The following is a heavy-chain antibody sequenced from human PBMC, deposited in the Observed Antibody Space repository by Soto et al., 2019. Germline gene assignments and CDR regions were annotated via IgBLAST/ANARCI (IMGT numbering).Heavy chain of an antibody. D-gene: IGHD2-21*01. J-gene: IGHJ4*02. V-gene: IGHV4-30-2*01. CDR1: GVSISRGDFS. CDR2: IYRSGST. CDR3: ARGKTNSVFDL. Sequence: SETLSLTCVVSGVSISRGDFSWTWIRQPPGKGLEWVGYIYRSGSTYYHPSLKSPVSISLDKSKNQFSLNLTSVTAADTAVYYCARGKTNSVFDLWGQGHLVTVSS.